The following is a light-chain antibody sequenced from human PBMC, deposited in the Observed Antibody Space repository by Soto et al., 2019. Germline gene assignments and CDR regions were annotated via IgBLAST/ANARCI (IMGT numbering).Light chain of an antibody. J-gene: IGKJ1*01. CDR3: QQSHSSPPT. CDR2: AAS. V-gene: IGKV1-39*01. Sequence: DIQMTQSPSSLSASVEDRVIITCRASQSISNHLNWYQQKPGKDPKLLIFAASSLHSGVPSRFSGSRSGPDFTLTISSLQPEDFATYYFQQSHSSPPTFGQGTQVEIK. CDR1: QSISNH.